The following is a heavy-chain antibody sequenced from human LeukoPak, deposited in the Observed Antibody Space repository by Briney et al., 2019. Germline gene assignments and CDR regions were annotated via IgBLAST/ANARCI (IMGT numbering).Heavy chain of an antibody. CDR2: ISAYNGNT. CDR1: GYTFTSYG. CDR3: ARDSPIPMRFLEALPSMDV. J-gene: IGHJ6*02. D-gene: IGHD3-3*01. Sequence: ASVKVSCKASGYTFTSYGISWVRQAPGQGLEWMGWISAYNGNTNYAQKLQGRVTMTTDTSTSTAYMELRSLRSDDTAVYYCARDSPIPMRFLEALPSMDVWGQGTTVTVSS. V-gene: IGHV1-18*01.